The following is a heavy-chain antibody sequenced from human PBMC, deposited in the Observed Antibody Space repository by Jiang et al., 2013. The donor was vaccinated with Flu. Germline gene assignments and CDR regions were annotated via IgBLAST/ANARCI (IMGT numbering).Heavy chain of an antibody. CDR1: GDFFSSYA. Sequence: SGAEVKRPGSSVKVSCKASGDFFSSYAISWVRQAPGQGLEWMGSIMPIFGTTNYAQNFQGRVTITADESTSTVYMELSSLGSEDTAVFYCARDATGVWQQLVPPSGGQGTPGHSLV. CDR2: IMPIFGTT. CDR3: ARDATGVWQQLVPPS. J-gene: IGHJ4*02. V-gene: IGHV1-69*15. D-gene: IGHD6-13*01.